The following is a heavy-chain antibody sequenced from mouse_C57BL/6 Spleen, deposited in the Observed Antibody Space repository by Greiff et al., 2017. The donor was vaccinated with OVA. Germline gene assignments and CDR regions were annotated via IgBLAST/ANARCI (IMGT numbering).Heavy chain of an antibody. CDR2: ISDGGSYT. CDR1: GFTFSSYA. J-gene: IGHJ2*01. Sequence: EVMLVESGGGLVKPGGSLKLSCAASGFTFSSYAMSWVRQTPEKRLEWVATISDGGSYTYYPANVQGRFTISRDNAKNNLYLQMSHLKSEDTAMYYCARGGLRGYFDDWGQGTTLTVSS. CDR3: ARGGLRGYFDD. D-gene: IGHD2-4*01. V-gene: IGHV5-4*03.